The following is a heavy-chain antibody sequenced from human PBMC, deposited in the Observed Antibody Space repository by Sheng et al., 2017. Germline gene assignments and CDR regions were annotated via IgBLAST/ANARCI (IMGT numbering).Heavy chain of an antibody. Sequence: QVQVQQWGAGLLKPSETLSLTCAVYGGSFNAYYWSWIRQPPGKGLEWIGEINHSGSTNYNPSLKSRVTISVDTSKNQFSLKLTSVTAADTALYYCAGGRRVIMVRGVAKKIHFDSWGQGTLVTVSS. J-gene: IGHJ4*02. CDR1: GGSFNAYY. V-gene: IGHV4-34*01. CDR2: INHSGST. CDR3: AGGRRVIMVRGVAKKIHFDS. D-gene: IGHD3-10*01.